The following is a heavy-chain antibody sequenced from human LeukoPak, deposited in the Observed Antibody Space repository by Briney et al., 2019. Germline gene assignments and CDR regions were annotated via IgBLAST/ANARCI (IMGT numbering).Heavy chain of an antibody. D-gene: IGHD3-22*01. CDR2: ISSSSSTI. CDR1: GFTFSSYS. CDR3: ARGGHYYDSSPESY. V-gene: IGHV3-48*04. J-gene: IGHJ4*02. Sequence: GGSLRLSCAASGFTFSSYSMNWVRQAPGKGLEWVSYISSSSSTIYYADSVKGRFTISRDNAKNTLYLQMNSLRAEDTAVYYCARGGHYYDSSPESYWGQGTLVTVSS.